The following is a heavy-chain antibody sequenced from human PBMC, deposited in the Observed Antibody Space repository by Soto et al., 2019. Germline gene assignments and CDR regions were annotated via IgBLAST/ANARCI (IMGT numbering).Heavy chain of an antibody. J-gene: IGHJ4*02. CDR1: GGTFSNYA. CDR2: IIPIFGTT. Sequence: QVQLVQSGAEVKKPGSSVKVSCKASGGTFSNYAISWVRQAPGQGLEWMGGIIPIFGTTNYAQRFQGRVLITADESTSTVYMELSSLRYEDTAVYYCARAYSTVAGHFDHWGQGTLVIVSS. V-gene: IGHV1-69*01. D-gene: IGHD6-19*01. CDR3: ARAYSTVAGHFDH.